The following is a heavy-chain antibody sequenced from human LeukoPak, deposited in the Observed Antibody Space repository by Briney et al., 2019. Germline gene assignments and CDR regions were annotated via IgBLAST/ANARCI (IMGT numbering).Heavy chain of an antibody. CDR1: GFTVNNNY. V-gene: IGHV3-53*01. D-gene: IGHD5-18*01. CDR2: IYSGGST. CDR3: ASCSYGYYFDY. J-gene: IGHJ4*02. Sequence: GGSLRLSCAASGFTVNNNYMSWVRQAPGKGLEWVSVIYSGGSTYYADSVKGRFTISRDNSKNTLYLQMNSLRAEDTAVYYCASCSYGYYFDYWGQGTLVTVSS.